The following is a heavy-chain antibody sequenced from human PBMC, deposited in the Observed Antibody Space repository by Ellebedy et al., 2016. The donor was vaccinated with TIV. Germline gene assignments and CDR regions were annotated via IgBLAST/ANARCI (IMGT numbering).Heavy chain of an antibody. Sequence: AGSLRLSXAASGFTFSSYALTWICQAPGQGLEWLSYIGNSGDTIYYADSVKGRFTISRDNAKSSLYLQMNSLRVEDTAVYYCARDKSPIWSDDTFDPWGQGTMVTVSS. V-gene: IGHV3-11*01. CDR2: IGNSGDTI. J-gene: IGHJ3*01. CDR3: ARDKSPIWSDDTFDP. CDR1: GFTFSSYA. D-gene: IGHD3-10*01.